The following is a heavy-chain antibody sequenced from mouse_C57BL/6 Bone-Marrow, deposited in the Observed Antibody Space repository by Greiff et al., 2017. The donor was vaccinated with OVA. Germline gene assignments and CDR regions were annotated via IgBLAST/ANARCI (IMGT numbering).Heavy chain of an antibody. CDR3: ARVYGNYRYFDV. J-gene: IGHJ1*03. CDR2: ISDGGSYT. Sequence: EVNVVESGGGLVKPGGSLKLSCAASGFTFSSYAMSWVRQTPEKRLEWVATISDGGSYTYYPDNVKGRFTISRDNAKNNLYLQMSHLKSEDTAMYYCARVYGNYRYFDVWGTGTTVTVSS. D-gene: IGHD2-1*01. V-gene: IGHV5-4*03. CDR1: GFTFSSYA.